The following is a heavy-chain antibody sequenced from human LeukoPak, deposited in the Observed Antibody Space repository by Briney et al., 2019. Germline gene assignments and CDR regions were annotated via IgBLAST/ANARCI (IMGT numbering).Heavy chain of an antibody. V-gene: IGHV1-8*03. CDR1: GYTFTTYE. CDR2: MNPNSGNT. J-gene: IGHJ4*02. CDR3: ARGHFSGYDFAPHLTSSDDY. D-gene: IGHD5-12*01. Sequence: GASVKVSCKASGYTFTTYEIHWVRQATGQGLEWMGWMNPNSGNTAYVQKFQGRLTFTRTTSINTAYMELSRLRSDDTAVYYCARGHFSGYDFAPHLTSSDDYWGQGTLVTVSS.